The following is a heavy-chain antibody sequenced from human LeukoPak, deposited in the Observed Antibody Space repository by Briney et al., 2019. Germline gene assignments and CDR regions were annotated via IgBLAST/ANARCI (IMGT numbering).Heavy chain of an antibody. Sequence: SETLSLTCTVSGGSISSYYWSWIRQPPGKGLEWIGYIYYSGSTNYNPSLKSRVTISVDTSKNQFSLKLTSVTAADTAVYFCARRSDSGSDDGEDYFDYWGQGTLVTVSS. CDR2: IYYSGST. CDR3: ARRSDSGSDDGEDYFDY. J-gene: IGHJ4*02. D-gene: IGHD1-26*01. V-gene: IGHV4-59*08. CDR1: GGSISSYY.